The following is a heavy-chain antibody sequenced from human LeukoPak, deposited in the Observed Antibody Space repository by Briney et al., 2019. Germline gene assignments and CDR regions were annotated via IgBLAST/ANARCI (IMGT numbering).Heavy chain of an antibody. CDR1: GGSFSGYY. CDR2: INHSGST. J-gene: IGHJ3*02. V-gene: IGHV4-34*01. Sequence: SETLSLTCAVYGGSFSGYYWSWIRQPPGKGLEWIGEINHSGSTNYNPSLKSRVTISVDTSKNQFSLKLSSVTAADTAVYYCARDRKAWNYAGPKIRNAFDIWGQGTMVTVSS. D-gene: IGHD1-7*01. CDR3: ARDRKAWNYAGPKIRNAFDI.